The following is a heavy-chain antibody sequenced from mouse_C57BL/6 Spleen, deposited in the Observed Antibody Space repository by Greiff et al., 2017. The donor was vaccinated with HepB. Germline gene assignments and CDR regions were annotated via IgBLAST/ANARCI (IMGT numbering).Heavy chain of an antibody. J-gene: IGHJ3*01. CDR2: IDPETGGT. CDR1: GYTFTDYE. V-gene: IGHV1-15*01. D-gene: IGHD1-1*01. Sequence: VQLQQSGAELVRPGASVTLSCKASGYTFTDYEMHWVKQTPVHGLEWIGAIDPETGGTAYNQKFKGKAILTADKSSSTAYMELRSLTSEDSAVYYWTRGDYYAPFAYWGQGTLVTVSA. CDR3: TRGDYYAPFAY.